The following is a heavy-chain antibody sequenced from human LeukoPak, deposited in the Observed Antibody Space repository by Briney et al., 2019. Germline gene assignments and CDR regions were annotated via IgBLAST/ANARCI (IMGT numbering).Heavy chain of an antibody. CDR1: GGSIKNYY. Sequence: PSETLSLTCTVSGGSIKNYYWTWIRQPPGKRLEWIGYIYYSGSTSSNPSLKSRVTISVDTSKNQFSLRLKYVTAADTAVYYCARDVPRGTGYMDVWGKGTTVTVSS. D-gene: IGHD3-10*01. J-gene: IGHJ6*03. CDR2: IYYSGST. CDR3: ARDVPRGTGYMDV. V-gene: IGHV4-59*01.